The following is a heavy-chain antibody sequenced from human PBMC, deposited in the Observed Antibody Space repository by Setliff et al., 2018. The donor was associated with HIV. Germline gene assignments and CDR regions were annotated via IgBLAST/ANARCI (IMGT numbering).Heavy chain of an antibody. Sequence: SETLSLTCSVSGDSIFTSTYYWGWIRQPPGKRLEWIGSIYYSGNTYYNPSLKSRVTISVDTSKNQFSLKLSSVTAADTAVYYCASLYCSSTSCYDAFDIWGQGTMVTVSS. CDR3: ASLYCSSTSCYDAFDI. CDR1: GDSIFTSTYY. J-gene: IGHJ3*02. CDR2: IYYSGNT. V-gene: IGHV4-39*07. D-gene: IGHD2-2*01.